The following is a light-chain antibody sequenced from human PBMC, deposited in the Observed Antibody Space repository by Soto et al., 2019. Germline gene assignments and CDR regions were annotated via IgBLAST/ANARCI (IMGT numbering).Light chain of an antibody. CDR1: RSDI. V-gene: IGLV2-23*01. CDR2: EGN. J-gene: IGLJ1*01. Sequence: QSALAQPASVSGSPGQSITISCTGTRSDIVSWYQQHPGKAPKVMIYEGNKRPSGVSDRFSGSKSGNTASLTISGLQAEDEADYYCCSYADSSTPVVFG. CDR3: CSYADSSTPVV.